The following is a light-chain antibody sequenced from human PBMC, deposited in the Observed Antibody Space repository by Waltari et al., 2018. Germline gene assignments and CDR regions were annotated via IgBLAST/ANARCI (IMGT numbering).Light chain of an antibody. CDR2: DVS. J-gene: IGLJ2*01. CDR1: SSDVGGYNY. CDR3: SSYTSSSSGV. V-gene: IGLV2-14*01. Sequence: QSALTQPASVSGSPGQSFTISCTGTSSDVGGYNYVSWYQQHPRQAPNLMIYDVSNRPSGVSNRFSVSKSGNTASLTISGLQAEDEGDYYCSSYTSSSSGVVGGGTKLTVL.